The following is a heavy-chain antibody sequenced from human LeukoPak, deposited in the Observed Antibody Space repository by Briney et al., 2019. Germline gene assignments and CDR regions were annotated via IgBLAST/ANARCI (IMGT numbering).Heavy chain of an antibody. Sequence: ASVKVSCKASGYTFTSYDINWVRQATGQGLEWMGWMNPNSGNTGYAQKFQGRVTMTRNTSISTAYMELSSLRSEDTAVYYCARGEGKEYYDFWSPDVADDYWGQGTLATVSS. J-gene: IGHJ4*02. CDR1: GYTFTSYD. CDR2: MNPNSGNT. D-gene: IGHD3-3*01. CDR3: ARGEGKEYYDFWSPDVADDY. V-gene: IGHV1-8*01.